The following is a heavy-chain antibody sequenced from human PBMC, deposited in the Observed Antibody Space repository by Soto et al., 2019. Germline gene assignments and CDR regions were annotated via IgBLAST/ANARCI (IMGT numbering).Heavy chain of an antibody. D-gene: IGHD2-2*01. CDR2: INHSGST. Sequence: QVQLQQWGAGLLKPSETLSLTCAVYGGSFSGYYWSWIRQPPGKGLEWIGEINHSGSTNYNPSLKSRVTISVDTSKNQFCLKLSSVTAADTAVYYCARKRVYCSSTSCQSKPPVNWFDPWGQGTLVTVSS. V-gene: IGHV4-34*01. J-gene: IGHJ5*02. CDR1: GGSFSGYY. CDR3: ARKRVYCSSTSCQSKPPVNWFDP.